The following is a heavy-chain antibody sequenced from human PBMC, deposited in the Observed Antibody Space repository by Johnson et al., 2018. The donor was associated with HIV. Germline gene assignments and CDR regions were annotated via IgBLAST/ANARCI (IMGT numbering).Heavy chain of an antibody. V-gene: IGHV3-30*04. D-gene: IGHD4-23*01. CDR1: GFTFSNYA. CDR3: AKDRGYGGNLDAFDI. CDR2: ISYDGRNK. J-gene: IGHJ3*02. Sequence: QMLLVESGGGVVQPGRSLRLSCPASGFTFSNYAMHWVRQAPGKGLEWVAVISYDGRNKYYADSVKGRFTISRDNSKNTLYLQMNSLRAEDTAVYYCAKDRGYGGNLDAFDIWGQGTMVTVSS.